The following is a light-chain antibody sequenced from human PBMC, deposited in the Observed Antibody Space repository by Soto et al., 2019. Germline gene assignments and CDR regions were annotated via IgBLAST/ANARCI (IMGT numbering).Light chain of an antibody. J-gene: IGKJ2*01. CDR2: AAS. Sequence: IQLTQSPSSLSASVGDRITVTCRSRKSINIYFTWYQQKPWKAPTLLIYAASSLQSGVTSIFSGGGSRTEFNLTISSLHTEDFATSNCQESYRSPYTFGKGTKLDI. CDR3: QESYRSPYT. V-gene: IGKV1-39*01. CDR1: KSINIY.